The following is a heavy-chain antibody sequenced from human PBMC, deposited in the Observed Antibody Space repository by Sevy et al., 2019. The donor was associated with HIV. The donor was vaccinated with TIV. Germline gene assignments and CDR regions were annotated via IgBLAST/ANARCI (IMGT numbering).Heavy chain of an antibody. D-gene: IGHD3-10*01. CDR3: ARVPTYYYGSATYFDS. Sequence: ASVKVSCQASGYNFLSDGITWVRQAPGQGLAWMAWIGLYNGNANYAQKFRDRVTMTTDTSTNTAYLELRSLRSDDTAVYYCARVPTYYYGSATYFDSWGQGSLVTVSS. V-gene: IGHV1-18*01. CDR1: GYNFLSDG. J-gene: IGHJ4*02. CDR2: IGLYNGNA.